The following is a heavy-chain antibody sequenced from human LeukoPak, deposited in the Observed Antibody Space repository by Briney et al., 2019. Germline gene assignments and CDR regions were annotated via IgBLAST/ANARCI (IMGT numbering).Heavy chain of an antibody. CDR2: INHSGST. CDR3: AREVGHSYAPGY. V-gene: IGHV4-34*01. Sequence: KPSETLSLTCAVYGGSFSGYYWSWIRQPPGKGLEWIGEINHSGSTNYNPSLKGRVTISVDTSKNQFSLKLSSVTAADTAVYYCAREVGHSYAPGYWGQGTLVTVSS. CDR1: GGSFSGYY. J-gene: IGHJ4*02. D-gene: IGHD5-18*01.